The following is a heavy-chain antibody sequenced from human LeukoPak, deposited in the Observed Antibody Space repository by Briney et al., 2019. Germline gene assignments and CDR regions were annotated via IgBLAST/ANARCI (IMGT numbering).Heavy chain of an antibody. J-gene: IGHJ4*02. Sequence: QSGRSLRLSCAASGFTVSSNYMSWVRQAPGKGLEWVSVIYSGSSSTYYTDSVKGRFTISRHNSKNTLYLQMNSLRAEDTAVYYCARVGSGWYDFDYWGQGTLVTVSS. D-gene: IGHD6-19*01. CDR3: ARVGSGWYDFDY. CDR2: IYSGSSST. CDR1: GFTVSSNY. V-gene: IGHV3-53*04.